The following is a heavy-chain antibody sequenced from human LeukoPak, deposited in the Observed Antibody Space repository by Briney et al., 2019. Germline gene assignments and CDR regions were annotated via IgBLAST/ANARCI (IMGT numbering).Heavy chain of an antibody. J-gene: IGHJ4*02. V-gene: IGHV4-59*08. CDR1: GGSISSYY. CDR3: ARHAGRALFDY. Sequence: SEALSLTCTVSGGSISSYYWSWIRQPPGKGLEWIGYFYYSGSTNYNPSLKSRVTISVDTSKNQFSLKLSSVTAADTAVYYCARHAGRALFDYWGQGPLVTVSS. CDR2: FYYSGST.